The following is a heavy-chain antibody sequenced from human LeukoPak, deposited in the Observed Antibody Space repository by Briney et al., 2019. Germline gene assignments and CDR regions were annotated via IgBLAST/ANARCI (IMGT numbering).Heavy chain of an antibody. CDR2: ISGSGHDI. V-gene: IGHV3-11*06. CDR1: GFTFSDSY. CDR3: ARDSRTWTNWFDP. J-gene: IGHJ5*02. D-gene: IGHD3/OR15-3a*01. Sequence: GGSLRLSCAASGFTFSDSYMTWVRQAPGKGVEWVAYISGSGHDINYSESAKGRFTISRDNSKNTLYLQMNSLRAEDTAVYYCARDSRTWTNWFDPWGQGTLVTVSS.